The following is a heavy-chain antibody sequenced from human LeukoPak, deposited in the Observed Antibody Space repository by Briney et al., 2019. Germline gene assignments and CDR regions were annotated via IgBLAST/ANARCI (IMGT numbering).Heavy chain of an antibody. CDR3: ARGPGIKSGRGEDYFDY. CDR2: ISSSSSYI. J-gene: IGHJ4*02. CDR1: GFTFSSYS. Sequence: GSLRLSCAASGFTFSSYSMNWVRQAPGKGLEWVSSISSSSSYIYYADSVKGRFTISRDNAKNSLYLQMNSLRAEDTAVYYCARGPGIKSGRGEDYFDYWGQGTLVTVSS. V-gene: IGHV3-21*01. D-gene: IGHD3-16*01.